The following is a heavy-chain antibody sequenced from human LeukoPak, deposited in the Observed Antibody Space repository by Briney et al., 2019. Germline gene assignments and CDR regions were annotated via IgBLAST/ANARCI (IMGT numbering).Heavy chain of an antibody. Sequence: PGGSLRLSCAASGFTFSGYWMYWVRQAPGKGLVWVSLINSDGSSTNYADSVKGRFTIARDNAKSTLHLQVNSLRADDSAVYYCARHLGTYSDHWGQGTLVTVSS. V-gene: IGHV3-74*01. J-gene: IGHJ4*02. CDR2: INSDGSST. D-gene: IGHD7-27*01. CDR1: GFTFSGYW. CDR3: ARHLGTYSDH.